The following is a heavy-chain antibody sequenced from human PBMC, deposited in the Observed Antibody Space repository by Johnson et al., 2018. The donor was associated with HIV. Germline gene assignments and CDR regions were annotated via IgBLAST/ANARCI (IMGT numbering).Heavy chain of an antibody. D-gene: IGHD5-18*01. CDR2: IGTAGDT. V-gene: IGHV3-13*01. Sequence: MQLVESGGGLVQPGGSLRLSCAASGFTFSSYDMHWVRQATGKGLEWVSAIGTAGDTYYPGSVKGRFTISRDNSKNTLYLQMNSLRADDTAVYYCARLPSGYSRDGFNIWGQGTMVTVSS. J-gene: IGHJ3*02. CDR1: GFTFSSYD. CDR3: ARLPSGYSRDGFNI.